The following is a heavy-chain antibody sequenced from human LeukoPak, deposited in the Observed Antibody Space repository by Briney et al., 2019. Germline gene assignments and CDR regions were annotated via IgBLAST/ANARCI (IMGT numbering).Heavy chain of an antibody. D-gene: IGHD1-26*01. CDR1: GGSISSSSCY. J-gene: IGHJ5*02. CDR2: IYYSGST. Sequence: RPSETLSLTCTVSGGSISSSSCYWGWIRQPPGKGLEWIGSIYYSGSTYYNPSLKSRVTISVDTSKNQFSLKLSSVTAADTAVYYCARAYSGSRGWFDPWGQGTLVTVSS. V-gene: IGHV4-39*01. CDR3: ARAYSGSRGWFDP.